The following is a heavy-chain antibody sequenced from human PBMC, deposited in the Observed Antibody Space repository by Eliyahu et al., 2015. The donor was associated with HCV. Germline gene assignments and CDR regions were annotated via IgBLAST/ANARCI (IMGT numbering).Heavy chain of an antibody. CDR2: ILNXGGER. V-gene: IGHV3-30*18. Sequence: QVHLVESGGGVVQPGMSLRXSCAASGFTFSDYGMHWVRQAPGKGLGWVTFILNXGGERNYADSVRGRFTVSRDKSKNTVYLQMNSLRPEDTAIYYCAKDWSSGTYYFDYWGQGTLVTVSS. J-gene: IGHJ4*02. D-gene: IGHD3-10*01. CDR1: GFTFSDYG. CDR3: AKDWSSGTYYFDY.